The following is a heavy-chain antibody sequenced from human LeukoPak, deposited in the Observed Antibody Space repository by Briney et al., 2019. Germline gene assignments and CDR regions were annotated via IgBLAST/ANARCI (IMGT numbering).Heavy chain of an antibody. Sequence: GGSLRLSCAASGFTFSSYGMHWVRQAPGKGLEWVAVIWYDGSNKYYADSVKGRFTISRDNSKNTLYLQMNSLRAVDTAVYYCARDKYYYDSSGFPGYWGQGTLVTVSS. CDR2: IWYDGSNK. CDR1: GFTFSSYG. V-gene: IGHV3-33*01. J-gene: IGHJ4*02. CDR3: ARDKYYYDSSGFPGY. D-gene: IGHD3-22*01.